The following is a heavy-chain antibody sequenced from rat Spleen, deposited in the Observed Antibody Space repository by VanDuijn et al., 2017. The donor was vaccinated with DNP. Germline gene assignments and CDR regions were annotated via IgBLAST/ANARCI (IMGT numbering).Heavy chain of an antibody. V-gene: IGHV5-7*01. CDR2: IMDDGSGT. CDR3: ATHRLRVFHY. CDR1: GFTFNGYW. J-gene: IGHJ2*01. Sequence: EVQLVESGGGLLQPGRSLKLSCVASGFTFNGYWMFWIRQSPKKGLEWVGNIMDDGSGTYYRDSVKGRFTISRDNAKSTLYLRMDSLRSEDTATYYGATHRLRVFHYWGQGVMVTVSS. D-gene: IGHD1-7*01.